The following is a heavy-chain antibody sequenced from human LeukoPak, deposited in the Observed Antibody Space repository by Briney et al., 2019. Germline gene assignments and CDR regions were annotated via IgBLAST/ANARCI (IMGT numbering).Heavy chain of an antibody. Sequence: ASVKVSCKASGYSFISYGISWVRQAPGQGLEWMGWISGYNGNTNYAQKFQGRVAMTKDTSTSTAYMELRSLRSDDTAVYYCARDSENSYYVSGTLKEWFDPWGQGTLVTVSS. V-gene: IGHV1-18*01. CDR1: GYSFISYG. J-gene: IGHJ5*02. CDR3: ARDSENSYYVSGTLKEWFDP. D-gene: IGHD3-10*01. CDR2: ISGYNGNT.